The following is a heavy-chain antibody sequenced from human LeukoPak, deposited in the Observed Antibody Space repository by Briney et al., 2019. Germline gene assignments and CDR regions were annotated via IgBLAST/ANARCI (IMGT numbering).Heavy chain of an antibody. J-gene: IGHJ4*02. CDR1: GGSINSDY. CDR3: ARLSRL. V-gene: IGHV4-59*12. Sequence: SETLSLTCTVSGGSINSDYWSWLRQPPGKGPEWIGYIYYSGNTNYNPSLKSRVTISVDTSKKQFSLELSSVTAADTAVYYCARLSRLWGQGTLVTVSS. CDR2: IYYSGNT. D-gene: IGHD3-16*02.